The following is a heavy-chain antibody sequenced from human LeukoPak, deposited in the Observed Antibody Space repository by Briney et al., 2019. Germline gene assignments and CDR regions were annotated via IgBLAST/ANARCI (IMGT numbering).Heavy chain of an antibody. CDR1: GYTFTSYD. Sequence: RASVKVSCKASGYTFTSYDINWVRQATGQGLEWMGWMNPNSGNTGYAQKFQGRVTITRNTSISTAYMELSSLRSEDTAVHYCAMRVRGDSSGYYLFDYWGQGTLVTVSS. CDR3: AMRVRGDSSGYYLFDY. D-gene: IGHD3-22*01. J-gene: IGHJ4*02. CDR2: MNPNSGNT. V-gene: IGHV1-8*03.